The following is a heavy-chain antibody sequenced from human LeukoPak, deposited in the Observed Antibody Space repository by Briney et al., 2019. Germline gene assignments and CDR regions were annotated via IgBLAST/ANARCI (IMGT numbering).Heavy chain of an antibody. CDR3: ARDWGWTTFDS. V-gene: IGHV3-7*01. CDR1: GFTFSSHW. CDR2: LNQDGNVW. J-gene: IGHJ4*02. D-gene: IGHD3-16*01. Sequence: GGSLRLSCAASGFTFSSHWMTWVRQAPGEGLEFVANLNQDGNVWNYVDSVRGRFTISRDNAKNSVHLQLNSLRVEDTAVYYCARDWGWTTFDSWGQETLVAVSS.